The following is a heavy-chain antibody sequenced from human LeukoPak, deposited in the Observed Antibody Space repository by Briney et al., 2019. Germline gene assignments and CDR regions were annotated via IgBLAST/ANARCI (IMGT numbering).Heavy chain of an antibody. D-gene: IGHD5-18*01. CDR2: IYYSGST. Sequence: SETLSLTCTVSGGSISSSSYYWGWIRQPPGKGLEWIGSIYYSGSTYYNPSLKSRVTIPVDTSKNQFSLKLSSVTAADTAVYYRARDRLVDTAMAQGPASFWGQGTLVTVSS. CDR1: GGSISSSSYY. CDR3: ARDRLVDTAMAQGPASF. V-gene: IGHV4-39*07. J-gene: IGHJ4*02.